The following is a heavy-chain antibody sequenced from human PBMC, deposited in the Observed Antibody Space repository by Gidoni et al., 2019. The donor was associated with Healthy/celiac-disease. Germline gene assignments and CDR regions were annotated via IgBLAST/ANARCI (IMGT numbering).Heavy chain of an antibody. J-gene: IGHJ4*02. D-gene: IGHD6-6*01. Sequence: EVQLVESGGGLVKPGGSLRLSCAASGFTFSSYSMNWVRQAPGKGLEWVSSISSSSSYIYYADSVKGRFTISRDNAKNSLYLQMNSLRAEDTAVYYCARDLGSSSGLDYWGQGTLVTVSS. V-gene: IGHV3-21*01. CDR2: ISSSSSYI. CDR3: ARDLGSSSGLDY. CDR1: GFTFSSYS.